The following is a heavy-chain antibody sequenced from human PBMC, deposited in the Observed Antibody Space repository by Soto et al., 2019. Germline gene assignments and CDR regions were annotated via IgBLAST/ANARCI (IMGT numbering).Heavy chain of an antibody. Sequence: GGSLRLSCAASGFTFSSYAMSWVRQAPGKGLEWVSAISGSGGSTYYANSVKGRFTSSRDNSKNTLYLQMNSLRAEDTAGDYCAKDLHWRTGDWNAFDIWGQGTMVTVSS. J-gene: IGHJ3*02. D-gene: IGHD7-27*01. CDR3: AKDLHWRTGDWNAFDI. CDR1: GFTFSSYA. V-gene: IGHV3-23*01. CDR2: ISGSGGST.